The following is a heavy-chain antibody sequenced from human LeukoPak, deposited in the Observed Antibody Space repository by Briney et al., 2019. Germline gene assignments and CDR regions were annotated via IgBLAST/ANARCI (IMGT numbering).Heavy chain of an antibody. CDR3: ARDHSSGYYYYYGMDV. Sequence: ASVKVSCKASGYTFTSYDINWVRQAPGQGLEWMGWISAYNGNTNYAQKLQGRVTMTTDTSTSTAYMELRSLRSDDTAVYYCARDHSSGYYYYYGMDVWGQGTTVTVSS. J-gene: IGHJ6*02. V-gene: IGHV1-18*01. CDR2: ISAYNGNT. D-gene: IGHD3-22*01. CDR1: GYTFTSYD.